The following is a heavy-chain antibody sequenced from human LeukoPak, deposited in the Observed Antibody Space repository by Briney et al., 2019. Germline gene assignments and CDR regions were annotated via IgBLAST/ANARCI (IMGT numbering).Heavy chain of an antibody. Sequence: PGRSLRLSCAASGFTFSSYGMHWVRQAPGKGLEWVAIISYDGSNKYYADSVKGRFAISRDNSKNTLYLQMNSLRAEDTAVYYCAKEGGSYRNYYYGMDVWGQGTTVTVSS. CDR2: ISYDGSNK. D-gene: IGHD1-26*01. J-gene: IGHJ6*02. CDR1: GFTFSSYG. V-gene: IGHV3-30*18. CDR3: AKEGGSYRNYYYGMDV.